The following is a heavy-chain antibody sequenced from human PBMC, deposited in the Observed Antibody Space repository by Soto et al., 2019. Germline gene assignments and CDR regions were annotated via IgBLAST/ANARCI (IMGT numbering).Heavy chain of an antibody. CDR2: INYSGTT. CDR1: GGSLRGFY. J-gene: IGHJ4*02. V-gene: IGHV4-34*02. CDR3: ARRRNPWDY. Sequence: QVQLKQWGAGLLQPSETLSLTCVVNGGSLRGFYWSWIRQPPGKGLEWIGEINYSGTTNYNPSLKSRVTISVDTSKNQFSLKLSSVTAADTAVYFCARRRNPWDYWGPGTLVTVVS.